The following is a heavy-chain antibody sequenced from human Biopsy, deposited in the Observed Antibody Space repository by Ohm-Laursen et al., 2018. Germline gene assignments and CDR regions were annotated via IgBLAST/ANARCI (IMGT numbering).Heavy chain of an antibody. V-gene: IGHV4-4*07. CDR3: ARELMEYYDSSGYFDH. J-gene: IGHJ4*02. Sequence: SVTLSFTCTVSGGSIDFKYWIWLRQSAEKGLVWIGRITPTGVTHYNPSLESRVTMSLDTSKKLFSLKLSSVNAADTAMYYCARELMEYYDSSGYFDHWGQGSLVTVSS. D-gene: IGHD3-22*01. CDR1: GGSIDFKY. CDR2: ITPTGVT.